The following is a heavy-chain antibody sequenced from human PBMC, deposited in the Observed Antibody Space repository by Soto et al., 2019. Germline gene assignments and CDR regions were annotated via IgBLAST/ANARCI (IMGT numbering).Heavy chain of an antibody. V-gene: IGHV1-69*04. D-gene: IGHD2-21*02. CDR3: ARDHAYCGGDCYSYYYYGMDV. CDR2: IIPILGIA. CDR1: GGTFSSYT. J-gene: IGHJ6*02. Sequence: GASVKVSCKASGGTFSSYTISWVRQAPGQGLEWMGRIIPILGIANYAQKFQGRVTITADKSTSTAYMELSSLRSEDTAVYYCARDHAYCGGDCYSYYYYGMDVWGQGTTVTVSS.